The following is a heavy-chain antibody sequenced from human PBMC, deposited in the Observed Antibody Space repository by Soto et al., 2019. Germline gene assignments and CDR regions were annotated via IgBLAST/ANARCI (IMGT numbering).Heavy chain of an antibody. CDR1: GFTFSSYG. J-gene: IGHJ3*02. CDR2: IWYDGRNK. V-gene: IGHV3-33*01. Sequence: QVQLVESGGGVVQPGRSLRLSCAASGFTFSSYGMHWVPQAPGKGLEWVAVIWYDGRNKYYADSVKGRFTISRDNSKNTLYLQRNSLRAEDRAVYYCARDAGDSSGWMHAFDIWGQGTMVTVSS. D-gene: IGHD6-19*01. CDR3: ARDAGDSSGWMHAFDI.